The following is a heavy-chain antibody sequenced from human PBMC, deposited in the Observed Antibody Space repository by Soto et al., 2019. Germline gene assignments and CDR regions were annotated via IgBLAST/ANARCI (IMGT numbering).Heavy chain of an antibody. D-gene: IGHD2-15*01. V-gene: IGHV4-4*07. J-gene: IGHJ5*02. CDR3: ARDVVVAATMWFDP. CDR2: IYTSRST. Sequence: PSETLSLTCTVSGGSISSYYWSWIRQPAGKGLEWIGRIYTSRSTNYNPSLKSRVTMSGDTSKNQFSLKLSSVTAADTAVYYCARDVVVAATMWFDPWGQGTLVTVS. CDR1: GGSISSYY.